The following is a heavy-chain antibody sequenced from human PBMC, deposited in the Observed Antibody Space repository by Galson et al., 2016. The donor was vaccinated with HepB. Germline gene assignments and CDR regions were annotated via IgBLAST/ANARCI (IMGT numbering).Heavy chain of an antibody. D-gene: IGHD3-10*01. Sequence: SLRLSCAAAGFTFSRYDLHWVRPVTGKGLEWVSAIGTAGDTYYPGSVKGRFTISRDNSKNTLDLQMNSLRAEDTAVYFCTRGLVFASYYGLGNYYRPPDYWGQGTLVTVSS. J-gene: IGHJ4*02. CDR2: IGTAGDT. V-gene: IGHV3-13*01. CDR3: TRGLVFASYYGLGNYYRPPDY. CDR1: GFTFSRYD.